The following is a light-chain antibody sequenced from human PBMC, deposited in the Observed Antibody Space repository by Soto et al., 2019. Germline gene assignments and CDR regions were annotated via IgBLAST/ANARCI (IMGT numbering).Light chain of an antibody. CDR1: SSDVGGYNY. J-gene: IGLJ3*02. V-gene: IGLV2-14*01. Sequence: QSVLTQPASASGSPGQSITISCTGTSSDVGGYNYVSWYQQHPGKAPKLMIYKVSKRPSGVSNRCSGSKSGHSASLTISGLQAEDEADYSCSAYTSSIWVFGGGTKVTVL. CDR2: KVS. CDR3: SAYTSSIWV.